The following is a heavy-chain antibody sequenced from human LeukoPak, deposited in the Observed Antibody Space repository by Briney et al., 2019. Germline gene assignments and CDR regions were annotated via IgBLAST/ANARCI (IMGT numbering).Heavy chain of an antibody. V-gene: IGHV3-33*08. Sequence: GGSLRLSCAASGFTFSSYAMSWVRQAPGKGLEWVAVIWYDGSNKYYADSVKGRFTISRDNSKNTLYLQMNSLRAEDTAVYYCARDPYYYDSSGYFHFWGQGTLVTVSS. J-gene: IGHJ4*02. D-gene: IGHD3-22*01. CDR1: GFTFSSYA. CDR3: ARDPYYYDSSGYFHF. CDR2: IWYDGSNK.